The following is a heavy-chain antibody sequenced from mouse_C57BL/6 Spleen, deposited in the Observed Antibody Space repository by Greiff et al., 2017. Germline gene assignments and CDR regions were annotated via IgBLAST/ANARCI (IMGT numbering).Heavy chain of an antibody. CDR2: ISSGGSYT. CDR3: ARQPSYYAMDY. J-gene: IGHJ4*01. Sequence: EVNLVESGGDLVKPGGSLKLSCAASGFTFSSYGMSWVRQTPDKRLEWVATISSGGSYTYYPDSVKGRFTISRDNAKNTLYLQMSSLKSEDTAMYYCARQPSYYAMDYWGQGTSVTVSS. V-gene: IGHV5-6*01. CDR1: GFTFSSYG.